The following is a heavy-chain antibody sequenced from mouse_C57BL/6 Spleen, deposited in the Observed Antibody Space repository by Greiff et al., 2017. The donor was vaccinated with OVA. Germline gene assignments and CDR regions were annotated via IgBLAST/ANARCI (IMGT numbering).Heavy chain of an antibody. CDR2: ISNGGGST. D-gene: IGHD2-4*01. CDR1: GFTFSDYY. CDR3: ARQGVYDYAWYFDV. J-gene: IGHJ1*03. Sequence: EVKVVESGGGLVQPGGSLKLSCAASGFTFSDYYMYWVRQTPEKRLEWVAYISNGGGSTYYPDTVKGRFTISRDNAKNTLYLQMSRLKSEDTALYYSARQGVYDYAWYFDVWGTGTTVSVSS. V-gene: IGHV5-12*01.